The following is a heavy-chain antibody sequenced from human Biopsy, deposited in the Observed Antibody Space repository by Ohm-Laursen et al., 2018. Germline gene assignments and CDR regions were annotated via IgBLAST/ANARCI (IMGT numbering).Heavy chain of an antibody. Sequence: PSDTLSLTCAVFGFSISSGHYWAWIRQPPGKGLEWIASIYYSGTTNKNPSLKSRVTISVDTSKRQFYLELSSVTAADTAIYYCARVRGGFLEWFDYWGQGTLITVSS. CDR2: IYYSGTT. V-gene: IGHV4-28*03. CDR3: ARVRGGFLEWFDY. J-gene: IGHJ5*01. CDR1: GFSISSGHY. D-gene: IGHD3-3*01.